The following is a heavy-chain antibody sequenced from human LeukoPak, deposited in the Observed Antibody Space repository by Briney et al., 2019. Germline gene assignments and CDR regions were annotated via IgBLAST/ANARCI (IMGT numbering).Heavy chain of an antibody. V-gene: IGHV4-4*07. J-gene: IGHJ4*02. CDR3: ATYPFRGATHYFDY. CDR2: IYTSGST. CDR1: GGSISSYY. Sequence: SETLSLTCTVSGGSISSYYWSWIRQPAGKGLEWIGRIYTSGSTNYSPSLKSRITISLDTSKNQFSLKLSSVTAADTAVYYCATYPFRGATHYFDYWGQGILVTVSS. D-gene: IGHD3-10*01.